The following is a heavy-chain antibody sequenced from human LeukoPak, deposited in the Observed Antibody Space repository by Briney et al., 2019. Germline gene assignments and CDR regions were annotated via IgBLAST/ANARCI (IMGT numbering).Heavy chain of an antibody. V-gene: IGHV3-74*01. CDR2: INSDGSST. CDR1: GFTFSSYW. J-gene: IGHJ6*02. CDR3: AILRHPYYYYGMDV. Sequence: GGSLRLSCAASGFTFSSYWMHWVRQAPGKGLVWVSRINSDGSSTSYADSVKGRFTISRDNAKNTPYLQMNSLRAEDTAVYYCAILRHPYYYYGMDVWGQGTTVTVSS.